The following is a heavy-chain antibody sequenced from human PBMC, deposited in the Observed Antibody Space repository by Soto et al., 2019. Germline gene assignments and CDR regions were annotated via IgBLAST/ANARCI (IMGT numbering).Heavy chain of an antibody. CDR2: VHYTAST. V-gene: IGHV4-39*02. D-gene: IGHD2-15*01. CDR1: KAATNWKPGI. CDR3: GRASPRYPPRAFNI. Sequence: SEPPSLDRTIWKAATNWKPGIPASARQPQGKESQWIASVHYTASTYYNPSLKSRVTISVDTSKNQFSLNLRSVTAADTAIYYCGRASPRYPPRAFNIWGQTKIVTVSS. J-gene: IGHJ3*02.